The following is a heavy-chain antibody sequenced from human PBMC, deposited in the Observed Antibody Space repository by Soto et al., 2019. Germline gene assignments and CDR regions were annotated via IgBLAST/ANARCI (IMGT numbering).Heavy chain of an antibody. Sequence: QVQLVESGGGVVQPGRYLRISCAASGFTFSSYGMHWVRQAPGKGLEWVAVISYDGSNKYYADSVKGRFTISRDNSKNTLYLQMNSLRAEDTAVYYCAKGITGTTSHYWGQGTLVTVSS. J-gene: IGHJ4*02. CDR3: AKGITGTTSHY. CDR1: GFTFSSYG. V-gene: IGHV3-30*18. CDR2: ISYDGSNK. D-gene: IGHD1-7*01.